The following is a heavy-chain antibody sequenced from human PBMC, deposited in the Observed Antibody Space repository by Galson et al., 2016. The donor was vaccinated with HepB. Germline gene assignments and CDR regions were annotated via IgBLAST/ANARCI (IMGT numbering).Heavy chain of an antibody. V-gene: IGHV3-9*01. Sequence: SLRLSCAASGFTFDDSAMHWVRQAPGKGLEWVSGMSRTSGTIAYADSVKGRFTISRDNAKNSLYLQMDSLRTEDTAFYYCAKLTIAAGGRWFDSWGQGTLVTVSS. J-gene: IGHJ5*01. CDR2: MSRTSGTI. CDR1: GFTFDDSA. D-gene: IGHD6-13*01. CDR3: AKLTIAAGGRWFDS.